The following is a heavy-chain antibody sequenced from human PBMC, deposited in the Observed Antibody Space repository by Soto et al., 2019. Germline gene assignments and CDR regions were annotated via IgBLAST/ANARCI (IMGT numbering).Heavy chain of an antibody. CDR2: ISAYNGNT. Sequence: AFVQVSFKASGFPFSSHCISWVRPAPWQGPGWMGWISAYNGNTNYAQKLQGRVTMTTDTSTSTAYMELRSLRSDDAAVYYCARDPVGWNYAPSYYYYMDVWGKGTTVTVSS. CDR1: GFPFSSHC. CDR3: ARDPVGWNYAPSYYYYMDV. J-gene: IGHJ6*03. V-gene: IGHV1-18*01. D-gene: IGHD1-7*01.